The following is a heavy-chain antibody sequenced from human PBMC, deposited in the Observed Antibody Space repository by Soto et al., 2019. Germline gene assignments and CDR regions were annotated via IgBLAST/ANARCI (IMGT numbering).Heavy chain of an antibody. CDR3: ARVEHTATVPDVYYFDY. Sequence: SETLSLTCTVSGGSISSGGYYWSWIRQHPGKGLEWIGYIYYSGSTYYNPSLKSRVTISVDTSKNQFSLKLSSVTAADTAVYYCARVEHTATVPDVYYFDYWGQGTLVTVSS. J-gene: IGHJ4*02. CDR2: IYYSGST. D-gene: IGHD5-18*01. CDR1: GGSISSGGYY. V-gene: IGHV4-31*03.